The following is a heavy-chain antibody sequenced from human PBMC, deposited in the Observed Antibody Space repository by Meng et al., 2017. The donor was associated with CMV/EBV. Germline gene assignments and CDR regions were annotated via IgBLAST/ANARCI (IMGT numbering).Heavy chain of an antibody. CDR2: INPNSGVT. D-gene: IGHD4-11*01. CDR3: ARDLQGYYYGMDV. CDR1: GYTFTGYY. J-gene: IGHJ6*02. Sequence: ASVKVSCKSSGYTFTGYYMHWVRQAPGQGLEWMGWINPNSGVTNYAQTFQGRVTMTRDTSISTAYMELSRLRSDDTAVYYCARDLQGYYYGMDVWGQGTTVTVSS. V-gene: IGHV1-2*02.